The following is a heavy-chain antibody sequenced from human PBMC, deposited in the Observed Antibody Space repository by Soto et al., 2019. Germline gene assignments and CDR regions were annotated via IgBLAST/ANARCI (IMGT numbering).Heavy chain of an antibody. Sequence: EVQLVESGGGLVQPGRSLRLSCAASGFTFDDYAMHWVRQAPGKGLEWVSGISWNSGSIGYADSVKGRFTISRDNAKKSLYLQMSSLRAEDTALYYCAKDSSGDRGGYYYYGMDVWGQGTTVTVSS. D-gene: IGHD7-27*01. J-gene: IGHJ6*02. V-gene: IGHV3-9*01. CDR1: GFTFDDYA. CDR2: ISWNSGSI. CDR3: AKDSSGDRGGYYYYGMDV.